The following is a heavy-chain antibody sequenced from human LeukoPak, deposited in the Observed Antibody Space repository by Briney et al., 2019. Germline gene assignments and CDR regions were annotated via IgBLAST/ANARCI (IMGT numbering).Heavy chain of an antibody. D-gene: IGHD2-2*01. CDR1: GGSISSYY. Sequence: SETLSLTCTVSGGSISSYYWSWIRQPAGKGLEWIGRIYTSGSTNYNPSLKSRVTMSVDTSKNQFSLKLSSVTAADTAVYYCARARYGGYCSSTSCPYYYYGMGVWGQGTTVTVSS. CDR3: ARARYGGYCSSTSCPYYYYGMGV. CDR2: IYTSGST. J-gene: IGHJ6*02. V-gene: IGHV4-4*07.